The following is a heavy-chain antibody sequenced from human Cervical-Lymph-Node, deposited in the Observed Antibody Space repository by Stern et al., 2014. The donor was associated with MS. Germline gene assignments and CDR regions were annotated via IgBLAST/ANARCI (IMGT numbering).Heavy chain of an antibody. Sequence: QVQLVQSGAEVKKPGSSVKVSCTASGGTFSSYAISWVLQAPGQGLEWMGGIIPIFNTVNYARKFQGRVTITADKSTTTAYMELSSLRSEDTAVYYCVRDSCTDTYYHYYGMDVWGQGTTVTVSS. D-gene: IGHD1-1*01. CDR2: IIPIFNTV. J-gene: IGHJ6*02. V-gene: IGHV1-69*06. CDR3: VRDSCTDTYYHYYGMDV. CDR1: GGTFSSYA.